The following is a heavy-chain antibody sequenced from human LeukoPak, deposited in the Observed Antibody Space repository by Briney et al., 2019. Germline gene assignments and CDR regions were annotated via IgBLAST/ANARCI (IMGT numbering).Heavy chain of an antibody. Sequence: PGGSLRLSCAASGFTFSTYNMNWLRQAPGKGLEWVSYISSSGSTIYYADSVKGRFTISRDNAKNSLYLQMNSLRAEDTAVYYCAELGITMIGGVWGKGTTVTISS. J-gene: IGHJ6*04. CDR3: AELGITMIGGV. D-gene: IGHD3-10*02. V-gene: IGHV3-48*04. CDR1: GFTFSTYN. CDR2: ISSSGSTI.